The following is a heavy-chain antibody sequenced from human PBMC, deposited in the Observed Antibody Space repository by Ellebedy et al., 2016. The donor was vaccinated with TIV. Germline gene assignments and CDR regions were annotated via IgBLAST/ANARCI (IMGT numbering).Heavy chain of an antibody. D-gene: IGHD1-26*01. CDR3: ARVVGGWYGFDF. J-gene: IGHJ5*01. CDR1: GFTSGTNG. V-gene: IGHV3-7*01. CDR2: IKNDGSEK. Sequence: PGGSLRLSCAASGFTSGTNGMSWVRQAPGKGLEWVANIKNDGSEKYYVDSVKGRFTISRDNAKNSLFLQMNSLRAEDTAVYYCARVVGGWYGFDFWGQGTLVTVSS.